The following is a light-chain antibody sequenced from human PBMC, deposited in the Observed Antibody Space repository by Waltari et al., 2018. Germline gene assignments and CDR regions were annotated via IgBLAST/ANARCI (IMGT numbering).Light chain of an antibody. CDR2: GTS. V-gene: IGKV3-20*01. CDR1: HGGTSSA. CDR3: QQEDGKVVT. J-gene: IGKJ4*01. Sequence: SSRATHGGTSSALTLYQQKLGQAPRVLIYGTSSRATGIPGRFSGSGSGTDFTLTISRLETEDFAVYYCQQEDGKVVTVGGGTKVEI.